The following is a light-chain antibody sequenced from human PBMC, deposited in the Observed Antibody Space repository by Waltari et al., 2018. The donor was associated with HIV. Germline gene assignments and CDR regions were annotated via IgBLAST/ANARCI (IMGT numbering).Light chain of an antibody. V-gene: IGKV3-15*01. J-gene: IGKJ4*01. CDR1: HRVSSK. CDR2: AAS. Sequence: EIVMTQSPATLSVSPGERVTFSCRASHRVSSKLAWYQQKPGQAPRLLIYAASTRATGIPARFSGGGSGTEFTLTISSLQSEDFAVYFCQQYNNWPLTFGGGTRVEI. CDR3: QQYNNWPLT.